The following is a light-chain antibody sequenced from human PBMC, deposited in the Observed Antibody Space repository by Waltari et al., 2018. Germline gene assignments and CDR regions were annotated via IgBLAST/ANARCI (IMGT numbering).Light chain of an antibody. CDR2: DVS. CDR3: QQRNNWPPVFT. CDR1: QSASTY. Sequence: DNVLTQPPATLSLSPGARATLPCRASQSASTYLPWYQQKPDQAPRLLIYDVSNRAAGIPARFSGSGSGTDFTLTISSLEPEDFAVYYCQQRNNWPPVFTFGPGTKVDI. J-gene: IGKJ3*01. V-gene: IGKV3-11*01.